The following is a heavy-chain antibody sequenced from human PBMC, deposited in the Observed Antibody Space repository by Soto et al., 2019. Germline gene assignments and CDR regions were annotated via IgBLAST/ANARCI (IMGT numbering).Heavy chain of an antibody. J-gene: IGHJ4*02. CDR3: ARDQGSHPGD. CDR2: IHHSGST. Sequence: QVQLQESGPGLVRPSGTVSLTCAVSGLSISSGDCWSWVRQPPGKGLVWIGEIHHSGSTNYNPSLKSRVTMSVVPSKDLFSLTLTSVTAADTAFYYCARDQGSHPGDWGQGTLVSVSS. D-gene: IGHD6-13*01. V-gene: IGHV4-4*02. CDR1: GLSISSGDC.